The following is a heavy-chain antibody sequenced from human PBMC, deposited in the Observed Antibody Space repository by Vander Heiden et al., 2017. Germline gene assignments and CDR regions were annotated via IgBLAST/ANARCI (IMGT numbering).Heavy chain of an antibody. Sequence: QVQLVPSGAEVKEPGASVKVSCKASGYTFTSYWMHWVRQAPGQGLEWMGIIDPSGNTTTYSQKYQGRFIMTRDTSTSTVHMDLSSLRSEDTAVYFCARSVSSFYGMDVWGQGTTVTVSS. V-gene: IGHV1-46*01. CDR3: ARSVSSFYGMDV. J-gene: IGHJ6*02. CDR2: IDPSGNTT. CDR1: GYTFTSYW. D-gene: IGHD3-16*02.